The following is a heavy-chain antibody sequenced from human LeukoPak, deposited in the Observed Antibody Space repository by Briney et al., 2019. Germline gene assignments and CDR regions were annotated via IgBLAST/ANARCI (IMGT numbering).Heavy chain of an antibody. CDR1: VFSFSGYA. D-gene: IGHD3-10*01. J-gene: IGHJ4*02. V-gene: IGHV3-30*04. CDR2: ISHDEKNK. CDR3: ATTFRGVIITRLDY. Sequence: GWSLRLSCAASVFSFSGYAMHWVRRTPGKGLEWVAVISHDEKNKFYAESVKGRFTISRDNSKNTLFLEMNSLRPEDTAFYYCATTFRGVIITRLDYWGQGTLVTVSS.